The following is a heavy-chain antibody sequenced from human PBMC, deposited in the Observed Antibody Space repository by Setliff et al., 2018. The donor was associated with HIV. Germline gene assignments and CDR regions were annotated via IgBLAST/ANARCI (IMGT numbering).Heavy chain of an antibody. CDR3: ARDMTNYYDRSGSFGWFAP. Sequence: SETLSLTCIVSGGSISSGTYYWGWIRQPPGKGLEYIGSAFYSDNTYYNPSLKSRVTISVDKSKNQFSVKLRSVTAADTAVYYCARDMTNYYDRSGSFGWFAPWGQGTPVTVSS. CDR1: GGSISSGTYY. CDR2: AFYSDNT. D-gene: IGHD3-22*01. V-gene: IGHV4-39*07. J-gene: IGHJ5*02.